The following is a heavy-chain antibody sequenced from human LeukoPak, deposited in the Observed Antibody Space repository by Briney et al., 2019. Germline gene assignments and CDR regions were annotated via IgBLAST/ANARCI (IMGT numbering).Heavy chain of an antibody. CDR1: GGSISSSSYS. Sequence: SETLPLTCTVSGGSISSSSYSWGWIRQPPGKGLEWIGSIYYSGSSYYNPSLKSRVTISVDTSKNQFSLKLSSVTAADTAVYYCARDKGSTSPLSRFDPWGQGTLVTVSS. D-gene: IGHD2-2*01. CDR2: IYYSGSS. CDR3: ARDKGSTSPLSRFDP. V-gene: IGHV4-39*07. J-gene: IGHJ5*02.